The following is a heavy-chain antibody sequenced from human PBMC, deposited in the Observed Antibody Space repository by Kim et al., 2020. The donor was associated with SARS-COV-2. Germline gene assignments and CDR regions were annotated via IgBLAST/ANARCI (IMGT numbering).Heavy chain of an antibody. Sequence: SETLSLTCTVSGGSISSGGYYWSWIRQHPGKGLEWIGYIYYSGSTYYNPSLKSRVTISVDTSKNQFSLKLSSVTAADTAVYYCARAEKIFGVVIGCFDYWGQGTLVTVSS. D-gene: IGHD3-3*01. CDR2: IYYSGST. J-gene: IGHJ4*02. CDR1: GGSISSGGYY. V-gene: IGHV4-31*03. CDR3: ARAEKIFGVVIGCFDY.